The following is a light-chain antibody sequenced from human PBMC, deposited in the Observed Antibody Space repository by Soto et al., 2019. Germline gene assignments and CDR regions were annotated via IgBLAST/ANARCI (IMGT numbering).Light chain of an antibody. CDR3: QSFDSSLSGYV. Sequence: QSVLTQPPSVSGAPGQRVTISCTGSSSNIGSNYDVHWYKHLPGTAPKLPIYGNSNRPSGVPDRFSGSKSGTSASLAITGLQAEDEADYYCQSFDSSLSGYVFGTGTKVTVL. CDR2: GNS. V-gene: IGLV1-40*01. J-gene: IGLJ1*01. CDR1: SSNIGSNYD.